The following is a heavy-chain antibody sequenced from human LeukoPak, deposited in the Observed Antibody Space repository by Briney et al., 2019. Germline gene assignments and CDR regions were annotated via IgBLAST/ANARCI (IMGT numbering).Heavy chain of an antibody. V-gene: IGHV4-59*02. CDR3: AREVTH. Sequence: SETLSLTCTVSGGSVRSYYWSWIRQPPGKGLEWIGNIYYSGSTNYNPSLKSRVTISVNTSKNQFSLKLSSVTAADTAVYYRAREVTHWGQGTLVTVSS. D-gene: IGHD5-18*01. CDR1: GGSVRSYY. J-gene: IGHJ4*02. CDR2: IYYSGST.